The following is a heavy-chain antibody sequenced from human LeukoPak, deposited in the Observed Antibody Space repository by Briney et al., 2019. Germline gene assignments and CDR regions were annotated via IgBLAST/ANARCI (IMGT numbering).Heavy chain of an antibody. CDR2: LYSGGNT. V-gene: IGHV3-53*01. Sequence: PGGSLRLSCATSGFNVSGNFMSWVRQAPGKGLEWVSILYSGGNTYYADSVRGRFTVSRDNSKNTMALQMNSLRVEDTALYYCARNSDDRWQLLGHWGQGALVTVSS. CDR1: GFNVSGNF. CDR3: ARNSDDRWQLLGH. J-gene: IGHJ4*02. D-gene: IGHD3-10*01.